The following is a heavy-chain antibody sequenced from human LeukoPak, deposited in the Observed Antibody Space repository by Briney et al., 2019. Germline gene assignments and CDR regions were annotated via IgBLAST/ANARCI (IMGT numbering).Heavy chain of an antibody. CDR1: GGTFSSYA. CDR2: SIPIFGTA. D-gene: IGHD3-10*01. J-gene: IGHJ4*02. CDR3: ARDQSYGSGSYSDY. V-gene: IGHV1-69*01. Sequence: GASVKVSCKASGGTFSSYAISWVRQAPGQGLEWMGGSIPIFGTANYAQKFQGRVTITADESTSTAYMELSSLRSEDTAVYYCARDQSYGSGSYSDYWGQGTLVTVSS.